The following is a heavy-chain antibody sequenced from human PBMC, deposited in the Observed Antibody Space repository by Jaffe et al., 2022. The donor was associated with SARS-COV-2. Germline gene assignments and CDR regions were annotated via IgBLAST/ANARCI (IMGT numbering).Heavy chain of an antibody. CDR2: ISSSSSTI. V-gene: IGHV3-48*01. J-gene: IGHJ4*02. D-gene: IGHD3-10*01. Sequence: EVQLVESGGGLVQPGGSLRLSCAASGFTFSSYSMNWVRQAPGKGLEWVSYISSSSSTIYYADSVKGRFTISRDNAKNSLYLQMNSLRAEDTAVYYCARLNYYGSGSYWGQGTLVTVSS. CDR3: ARLNYYGSGSY. CDR1: GFTFSSYS.